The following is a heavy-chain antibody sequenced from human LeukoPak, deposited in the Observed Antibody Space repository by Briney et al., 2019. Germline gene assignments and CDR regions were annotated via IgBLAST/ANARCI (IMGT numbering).Heavy chain of an antibody. D-gene: IGHD3-3*01. CDR1: GFSFTSYY. J-gene: IGHJ4*02. V-gene: IGHV1-46*01. CDR3: ASAITIYGVVDY. CDR2: INPSGSST. Sequence: ASVKVSCKASGFSFTSYYMHWERQAPGQGLEWMGLINPSGSSTSYTQKFQGRVTMTRDMSTSTVNLELNSLRSEDTAVYYCASAITIYGVVDYWGQGTLVTVSS.